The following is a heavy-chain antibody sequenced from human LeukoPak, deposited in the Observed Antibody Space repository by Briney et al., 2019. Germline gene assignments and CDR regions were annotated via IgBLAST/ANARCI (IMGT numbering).Heavy chain of an antibody. Sequence: QPGGSLRLSCAASGFTFSSYGMHWVRQAPGKGLEGVAFIRYDGSNKYYADSVKGRFTISRDNSKNTLYLQMNSLRAEDTAVYYCAKTGPCSGGSCSSSLLNYYYGMDVWGQGTTVTVSS. V-gene: IGHV3-30*02. CDR2: IRYDGSNK. CDR3: AKTGPCSGGSCSSSLLNYYYGMDV. D-gene: IGHD2-15*01. J-gene: IGHJ6*02. CDR1: GFTFSSYG.